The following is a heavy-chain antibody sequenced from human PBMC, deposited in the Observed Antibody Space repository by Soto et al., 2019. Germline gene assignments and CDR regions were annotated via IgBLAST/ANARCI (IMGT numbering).Heavy chain of an antibody. CDR2: IKQDGSEK. V-gene: IGHV3-7*05. CDR1: GFTFSSYW. Sequence: PGGSLRLSCAASGFTFSSYWMSWVRQAPGKGLEWVANIKQDGSEKYYVDSVKGRFTISRDNAKNSLYLQMNSLRAEDTALYYCARDLTDSIAAVDAFDIWGQGTMVTVSS. J-gene: IGHJ3*02. D-gene: IGHD6-13*01. CDR3: ARDLTDSIAAVDAFDI.